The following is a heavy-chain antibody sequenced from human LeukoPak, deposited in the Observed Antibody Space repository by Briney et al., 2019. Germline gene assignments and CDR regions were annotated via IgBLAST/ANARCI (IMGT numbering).Heavy chain of an antibody. CDR2: MFQSEGT. CDR3: ARHLTGVCHGGSCPYYFDY. V-gene: IGHV4-39*01. CDR1: GDSIRNNRYF. J-gene: IGHJ4*02. Sequence: SETLSLTCTVSGDSIRNNRYFWGWIRQPPGKGLEWIGSMFQSEGTYYNLSLKSRVTISVDTSKNQFSLKVSSVTAADTAVYYCARHLTGVCHGGSCPYYFDYWGQGILVTVSS. D-gene: IGHD2-15*01.